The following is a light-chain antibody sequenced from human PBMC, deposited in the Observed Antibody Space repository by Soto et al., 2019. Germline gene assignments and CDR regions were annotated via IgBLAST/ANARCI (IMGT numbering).Light chain of an antibody. J-gene: IGLJ1*01. V-gene: IGLV2-14*01. CDR3: SSYTSRSTGV. CDR1: TSDVGGYNF. CDR2: DVS. Sequence: QSELTQPASVSRSPGQSITISCTGTTSDVGGYNFVSWYQQHPGKAPKLMIYDVSNRPSGVSNRFSGSKSGNTAPLTISGLQAEDEAEYYCSSYTSRSTGVFGTGTKVTV.